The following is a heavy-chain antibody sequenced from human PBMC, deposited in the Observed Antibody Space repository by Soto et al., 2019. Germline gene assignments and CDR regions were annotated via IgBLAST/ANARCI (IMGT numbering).Heavy chain of an antibody. CDR1: GGSISSSSYY. D-gene: IGHD2-15*01. CDR2: IYYSGST. J-gene: IGHJ4*02. V-gene: IGHV4-39*01. Sequence: QLQLQESGPGLVKPSETLSLTCTVSGGSISSSSYYWGWIRQPPGKGLEWIGSIYYSGSTYYNPSLKNLVTISVDTSKNQFSLKLSSVTAADTAVYYCARHTPAISISDHWGQGTLVTVSS. CDR3: ARHTPAISISDH.